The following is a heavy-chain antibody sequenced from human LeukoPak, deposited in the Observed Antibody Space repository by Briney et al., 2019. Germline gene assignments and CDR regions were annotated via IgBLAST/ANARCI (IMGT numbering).Heavy chain of an antibody. CDR2: IYYSGST. V-gene: IGHV4-31*03. CDR3: ARYGIARYYYYGMDV. J-gene: IGHJ6*02. D-gene: IGHD6-13*01. Sequence: PSETLSLTCTVSGGSISSGGYYWSWIRQHPGKGLEWIGYIYYSGSTYYNPSLKSRVTISVGTSKNQFSLKLSSVTAADTAVYYCARYGIARYYYYGMDVWGQGTTVTVSS. CDR1: GGSISSGGYY.